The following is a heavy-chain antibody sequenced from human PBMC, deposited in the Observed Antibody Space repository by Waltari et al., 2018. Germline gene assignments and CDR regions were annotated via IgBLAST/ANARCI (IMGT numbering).Heavy chain of an antibody. J-gene: IGHJ4*02. D-gene: IGHD4-4*01. CDR3: FASNSIDF. V-gene: IGHV3-7*01. CDR2: IKHDGSDK. CDR1: GFHFSNYW. Sequence: VQVVESGGGLVQPGGSLRLSCAAYGFHFSNYWMLWVRQAPGKGLEWVANIKHDGSDKYYVDSVRGRFTISRDNAKNSLFLQMTSLRADDTAVYYCFASNSIDFWGQGIVVTVSS.